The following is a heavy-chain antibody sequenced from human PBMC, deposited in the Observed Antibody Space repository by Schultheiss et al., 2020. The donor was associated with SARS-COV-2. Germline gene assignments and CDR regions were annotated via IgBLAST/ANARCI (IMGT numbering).Heavy chain of an antibody. CDR3: AKGTEWELRYFDY. CDR1: GFTFSSYA. V-gene: IGHV3-21*05. D-gene: IGHD1-26*01. Sequence: GGSLRLSCAASGFTFSSYAMSWVRQAPGKGLEWVSYISSSSSYIYYADSVKGRFTISRDNAKNSLYLQMNSLRAEDTALYYCAKGTEWELRYFDYWGQGTLVTVSS. J-gene: IGHJ4*02. CDR2: ISSSSSYI.